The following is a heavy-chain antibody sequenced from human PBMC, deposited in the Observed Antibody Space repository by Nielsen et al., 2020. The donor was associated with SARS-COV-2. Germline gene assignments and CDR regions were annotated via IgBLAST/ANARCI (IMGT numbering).Heavy chain of an antibody. Sequence: GESLKIPCAATGFMFSSYAMHWVRQAPGKGLDWVGVTWYDGSYKSYADSVKGRFTMARHNSKNTLYLQMNSLRAEDPALYYCKQGYCSSITCDDKYHGMDVWGQGTTVTVSS. V-gene: IGHV3-33*03. CDR2: TWYDGSYK. CDR3: KQGYCSSITCDDKYHGMDV. J-gene: IGHJ6*02. CDR1: GFMFSSYA. D-gene: IGHD2-2*01.